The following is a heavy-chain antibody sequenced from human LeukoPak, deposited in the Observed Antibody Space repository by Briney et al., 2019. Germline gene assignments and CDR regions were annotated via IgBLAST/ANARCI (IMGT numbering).Heavy chain of an antibody. V-gene: IGHV3-21*04. J-gene: IGHJ4*02. D-gene: IGHD6-19*01. Sequence: PGGSLRLSCAASGFTFSSYSMNWVRQAPGKGLEWVSSISSSSSYIYYADSVKGRFTISRDNAKNTLYLQMNSLRAEDTAVYYCAKCSGWYDSDFDYWGQGTLVTVSS. CDR2: ISSSSSYI. CDR3: AKCSGWYDSDFDY. CDR1: GFTFSSYS.